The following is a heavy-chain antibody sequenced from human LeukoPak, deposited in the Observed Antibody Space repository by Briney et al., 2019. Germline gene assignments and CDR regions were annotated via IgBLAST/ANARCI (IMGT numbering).Heavy chain of an antibody. V-gene: IGHV4-59*01. J-gene: IGHJ3*02. D-gene: IGHD6-13*01. CDR2: IYYSGST. CDR1: GGSISSYY. Sequence: PSETLSLTCTVSGGSISSYYWSWIRQPPGKGLEWIGYIYYSGSTNYNPSLKSRVTISVDTSKNQFSLKLSSVTAADTAVYYCARDGGSSWPADAFDIWGQGTMVTVSS. CDR3: ARDGGSSWPADAFDI.